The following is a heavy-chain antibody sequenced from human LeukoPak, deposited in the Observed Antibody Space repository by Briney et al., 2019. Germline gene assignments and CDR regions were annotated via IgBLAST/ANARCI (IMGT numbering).Heavy chain of an antibody. Sequence: GGSLRLSCAASGFTFSSYAMSWVRQAPGKGLEWVSVISGSGGSTYYADSVKGRFTISRDNSKNTLYLQMNSLRAEDTAVYYCARDAAAGIGTCDYWGQGTLVTVSS. J-gene: IGHJ4*02. CDR2: ISGSGGST. CDR1: GFTFSSYA. V-gene: IGHV3-23*01. CDR3: ARDAAAGIGTCDY. D-gene: IGHD6-13*01.